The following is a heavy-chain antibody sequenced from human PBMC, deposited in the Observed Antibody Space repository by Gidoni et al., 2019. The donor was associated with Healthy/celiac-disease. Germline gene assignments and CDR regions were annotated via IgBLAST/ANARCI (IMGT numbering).Heavy chain of an antibody. CDR3: ARDLSTALAPGPFDY. CDR2: IIPILGIA. V-gene: IGHV1-69*08. CDR1: GGTFSSYT. Sequence: QVQLVQSGAEVKKPGSSVKVSCKASGGTFSSYTISWVRQAPGQGLEWMGRIIPILGIANYAQKFQGRVTITADKSTSTAYMELSSLRSEDTAVYYCARDLSTALAPGPFDYWGQGTLVTVSS. J-gene: IGHJ4*02. D-gene: IGHD4-17*01.